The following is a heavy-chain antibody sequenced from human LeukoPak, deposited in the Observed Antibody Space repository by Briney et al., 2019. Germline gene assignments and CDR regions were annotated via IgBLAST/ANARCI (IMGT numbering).Heavy chain of an antibody. CDR2: IYYSGST. D-gene: IGHD6-25*01. CDR1: GDSISRSSYY. V-gene: IGHV4-39*07. J-gene: IGHJ4*02. Sequence: SETLSLTCTVSGDSISRSSYYWGWIRQPPGKGLEWIGSIYYSGSTYYNPSLKSRVTISVDTSKNQFSLKLSSVTAADTAVYFCAREGSRSAAPLYDFWGQGILVTVSS. CDR3: AREGSRSAAPLYDF.